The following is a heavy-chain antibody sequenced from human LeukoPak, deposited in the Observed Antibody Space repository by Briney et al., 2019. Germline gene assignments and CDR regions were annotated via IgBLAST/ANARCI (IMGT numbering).Heavy chain of an antibody. Sequence: GSLRLSCAASGTTFSSYATSLLRQAPGKGLEWVSAISGSGGSTYYADSVKGRFTISRDNSKNTLYLQMNSLRAEDTAVYYCAKLPESHYDGSGFLDYWGQGTLVTVSS. CDR1: GTTFSSYA. V-gene: IGHV3-23*01. CDR2: ISGSGGST. J-gene: IGHJ4*02. CDR3: AKLPESHYDGSGFLDY. D-gene: IGHD3-22*01.